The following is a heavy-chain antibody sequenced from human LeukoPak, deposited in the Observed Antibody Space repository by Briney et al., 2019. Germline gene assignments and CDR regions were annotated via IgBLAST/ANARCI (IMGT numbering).Heavy chain of an antibody. CDR2: IIPIAETT. D-gene: IGHD3-9*01. CDR1: GGAFNTYA. Sequence: ASVKVSRKTSGGAFNTYAITWVRQAPGQGLEWMGGIIPIAETTNYAQNFQGRVTLTADETTSTAYMELNSLRSNDTAVYYCASIDDILTASGLGPHIPYFLEYWGQGTLVTVSS. CDR3: ASIDDILTASGLGPHIPYFLEY. V-gene: IGHV1-69*13. J-gene: IGHJ4*02.